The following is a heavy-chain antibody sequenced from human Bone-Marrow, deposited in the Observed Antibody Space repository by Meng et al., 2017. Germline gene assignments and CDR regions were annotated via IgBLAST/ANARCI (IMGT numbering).Heavy chain of an antibody. CDR3: AIDPTGGEDHQRV. CDR1: GGSISSSNW. V-gene: IGHV4-4*02. Sequence: QVLLQESGPGLVKPSGALSLTCAVSGGSISSSNWWSWVRQPPGKGLEWIGKIYHSGITIYNPSLKSRVTMSVDNSKNQFSLKLNSMTAADTAVYYCAIDPTGGEDHQRVWGQGTLVTVSS. CDR2: IYHSGIT. J-gene: IGHJ4*02. D-gene: IGHD1-14*01.